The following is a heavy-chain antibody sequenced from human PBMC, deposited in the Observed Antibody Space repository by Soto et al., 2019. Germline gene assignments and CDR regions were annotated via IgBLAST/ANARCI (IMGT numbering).Heavy chain of an antibody. Sequence: GGSLKVSCAASGFTFRSYSMDWVRQAPGKGLEWFSYISSSSSTISYADSVKGRFTISRDNAKNSLYLQMNSLRAEDTAVYYCARDRGLELLNWFDPWGQGTLVTVSS. CDR2: ISSSSSTI. V-gene: IGHV3-48*01. CDR3: ARDRGLELLNWFDP. CDR1: GFTFRSYS. D-gene: IGHD1-7*01. J-gene: IGHJ5*02.